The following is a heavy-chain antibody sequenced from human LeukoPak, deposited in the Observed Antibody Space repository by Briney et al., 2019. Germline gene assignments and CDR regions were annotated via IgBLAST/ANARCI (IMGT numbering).Heavy chain of an antibody. CDR3: ARAGVGKRINYYYYMDV. V-gene: IGHV4-4*02. CDR2: IYHSGST. CDR1: GGSISSSNW. D-gene: IGHD1-14*01. Sequence: SETLSLTCAVSGGSISSSNWWSWVRQPPGKGLEWIGEIYHSGSTNYNPSLKSRVTISVDKSKNQFSLKLSSVTAADTAVYYCARAGVGKRINYYYYMDVWGKGTTVTVSS. J-gene: IGHJ6*03.